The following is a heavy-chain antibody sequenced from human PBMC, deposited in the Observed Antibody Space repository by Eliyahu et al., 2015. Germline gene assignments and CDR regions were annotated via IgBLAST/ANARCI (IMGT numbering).Heavy chain of an antibody. CDR1: GGSFXXYY. Sequence: QVQLQQWGAGLLKPSXTLSLTCAVYGGSFXXYYWXWXXQPPGKGLEWIGEINHSGSTNYNPSLKSRVTISVDTSKNQFSLKLSSVTAADTAVYYCARVSYSSGYYPYGMDVWGQGTTVTVSS. J-gene: IGHJ6*02. D-gene: IGHD3-22*01. CDR2: INHSGST. CDR3: ARVSYSSGYYPYGMDV. V-gene: IGHV4-34*01.